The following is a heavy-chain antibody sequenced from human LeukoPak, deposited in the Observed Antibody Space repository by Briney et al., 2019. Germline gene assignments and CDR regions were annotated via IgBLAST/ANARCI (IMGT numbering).Heavy chain of an antibody. Sequence: QSGGSLRLSCAASGLSVSNYYMSWVRQPPGKGLEWVSVMYTGGGRYYGDSVKGRFTISRDNSKNTVFLQMNSLRVEDTALYYCTRGQSYCGADCYSDWGQGILVTVSS. CDR3: TRGQSYCGADCYSD. J-gene: IGHJ4*02. CDR1: GLSVSNYY. D-gene: IGHD2-21*02. CDR2: MYTGGGR. V-gene: IGHV3-66*01.